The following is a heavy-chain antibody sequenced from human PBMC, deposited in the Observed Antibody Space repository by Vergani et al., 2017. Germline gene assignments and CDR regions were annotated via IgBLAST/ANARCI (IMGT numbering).Heavy chain of an antibody. J-gene: IGHJ4*02. CDR2: INHSGST. V-gene: IGHV4-34*01. CDR1: GGSFSGYY. Sequence: QVQLQQWGAGLLKPSETLSLTCAVYGGSFSGYYWSWIRQPPGKGLEWIGEINHSGSTNYNPSLKSRVTISVDTSKNQFSLKLSSVTAADTAVYYCARRPPSLWSLYYFDYWGQGTLVTVSS. CDR3: ARRPPSLWSLYYFDY. D-gene: IGHD3-10*01.